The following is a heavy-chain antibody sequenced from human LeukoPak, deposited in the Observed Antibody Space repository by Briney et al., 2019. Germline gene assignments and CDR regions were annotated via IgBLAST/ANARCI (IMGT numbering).Heavy chain of an antibody. Sequence: GGSLRLSCAASGFTFSSYGMHWVRQAPGKGLEWVAVISYDGSNKYYADSVKGRFTISRDNSKNTLYLQVNSLRAEDTAVYHCAKIPFYDSSGYTFDYWGQGTLVTVSS. CDR1: GFTFSSYG. J-gene: IGHJ4*02. D-gene: IGHD3-22*01. CDR3: AKIPFYDSSGYTFDY. V-gene: IGHV3-30*18. CDR2: ISYDGSNK.